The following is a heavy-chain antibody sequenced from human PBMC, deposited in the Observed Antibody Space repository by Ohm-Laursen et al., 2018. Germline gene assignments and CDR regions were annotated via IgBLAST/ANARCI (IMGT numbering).Heavy chain of an antibody. J-gene: IGHJ3*02. CDR2: ISSSGSTI. CDR1: GFTFSDYY. CDR3: ARVNGYSYGSDAFDI. D-gene: IGHD5-18*01. Sequence: SLRLSCAASGFTFSDYYMSWIRQAPGKGLEWASYISSSGSTIYYADSVKGRFTISRDNSKNTLYLQMNSLRAEDTAVYYCARVNGYSYGSDAFDIWGQGTMVTVSS. V-gene: IGHV3-11*01.